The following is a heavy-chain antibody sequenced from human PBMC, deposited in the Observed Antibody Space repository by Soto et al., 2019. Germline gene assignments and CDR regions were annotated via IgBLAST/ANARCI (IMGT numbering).Heavy chain of an antibody. V-gene: IGHV4-34*01. CDR2: INHSGST. D-gene: IGHD6-19*01. CDR1: GGSFSGYY. CDR3: ARPGYSSGRYPGYGMDV. Sequence: SETLSLTCAVYGGSFSGYYWSWSRQPPGKGLEWIGEINHSGSTNYNPSLKSRVTISVDTSKNQFSLKLSSVTAADTAVYYCARPGYSSGRYPGYGMDVWGQGTTVTVSS. J-gene: IGHJ6*02.